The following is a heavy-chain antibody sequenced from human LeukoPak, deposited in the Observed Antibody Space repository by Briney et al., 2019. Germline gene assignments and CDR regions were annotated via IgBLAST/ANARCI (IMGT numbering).Heavy chain of an antibody. Sequence: GGSLRLSCAASGFTFTNFAMGWVRQAPGTGLEWVSYISPSSTLIYYADSVKGRFTISRDNAKKSLFLQMNSLRAEDTAVYYCASLASEWELPEVDYWGLGTLVTVSS. CDR2: ISPSSTLI. D-gene: IGHD1-26*01. CDR1: GFTFTNFA. CDR3: ASLASEWELPEVDY. V-gene: IGHV3-48*01. J-gene: IGHJ4*02.